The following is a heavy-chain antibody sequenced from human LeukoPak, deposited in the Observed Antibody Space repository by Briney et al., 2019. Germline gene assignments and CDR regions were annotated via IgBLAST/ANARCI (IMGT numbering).Heavy chain of an antibody. CDR2: IIPILGIA. CDR3: ARDRAEMATIYDYYYYYGMDV. CDR1: GGTFSSYA. Sequence: ASVKVSCKASGGTFSSYAISWARQAPGQGLEWMGRIIPILGIANYAQKFQGRVTITADKSTSTAYMELSSLRSEDTAVYYCARDRAEMATIYDYYYYYGMDVWGQGTTVTVSS. V-gene: IGHV1-69*04. J-gene: IGHJ6*02. D-gene: IGHD5-24*01.